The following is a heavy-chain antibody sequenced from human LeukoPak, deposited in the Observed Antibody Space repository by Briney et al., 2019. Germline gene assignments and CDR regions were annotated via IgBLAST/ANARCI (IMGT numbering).Heavy chain of an antibody. CDR2: IVVGSGNT. CDR3: AADRDTIFGVVNDY. CDR1: GFTFTSSA. J-gene: IGHJ4*02. D-gene: IGHD3-3*01. Sequence: GTSVKVSCKASGFTFTSSAVQWVRQARGQRLEWIGWIVVGSGNTNYAQKFQERVTITRDMSTSTAYMELSSLRSEDTAVYYCAADRDTIFGVVNDYWGQGTLVTVSS. V-gene: IGHV1-58*01.